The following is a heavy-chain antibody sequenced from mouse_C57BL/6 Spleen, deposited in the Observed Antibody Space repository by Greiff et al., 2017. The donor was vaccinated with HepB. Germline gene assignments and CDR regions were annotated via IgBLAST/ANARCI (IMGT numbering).Heavy chain of an antibody. CDR3: ASRPYYSNYGYFDV. CDR1: GYTFTSYW. D-gene: IGHD2-5*01. V-gene: IGHV1-55*01. J-gene: IGHJ1*03. Sequence: QVQLQQPGAELVKPGASVKMSCKASGYTFTSYWITWVKQRPGQGLEWIGDIYPGSGSTNYNEKFKSKATLTVDTSSSTAYMQLSSLTSEDSAVYYCASRPYYSNYGYFDVWGTGTTVTVSS. CDR2: IYPGSGST.